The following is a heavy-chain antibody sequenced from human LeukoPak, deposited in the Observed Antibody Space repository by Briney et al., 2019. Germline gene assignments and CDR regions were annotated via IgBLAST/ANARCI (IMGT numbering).Heavy chain of an antibody. CDR3: ARSNTYYYDSSGYYADY. D-gene: IGHD3-22*01. J-gene: IGHJ4*02. V-gene: IGHV1-69*05. CDR1: GGTFTSYA. CDR2: TIPIFGTE. Sequence: SVKVSCKASGGTFTSYAISWVRQAPGQGLEWMGGTIPIFGTENYAQKFQGRVTITTDESTSTAYMELSSLRSEDTAVYYCARSNTYYYDSSGYYADYWGQGTLVTVSS.